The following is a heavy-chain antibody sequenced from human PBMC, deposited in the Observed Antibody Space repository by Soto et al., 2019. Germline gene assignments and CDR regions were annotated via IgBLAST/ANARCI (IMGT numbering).Heavy chain of an antibody. D-gene: IGHD3-9*01. CDR3: AQPYYYDILTGYSRHDY. V-gene: IGHV3-23*01. Sequence: GGSLRLSCAASGFTFSSYAMSWVRQAPGKGLEWVSAISGSGGSTYYADSVKGRFTISRDNSKNTLYLQMNSLRAEDTAVYYCAQPYYYDILTGYSRHDYWGQGTLVTVSS. CDR2: ISGSGGST. J-gene: IGHJ4*02. CDR1: GFTFSSYA.